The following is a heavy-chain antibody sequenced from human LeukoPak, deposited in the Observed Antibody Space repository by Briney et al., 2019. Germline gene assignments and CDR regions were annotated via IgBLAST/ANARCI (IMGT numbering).Heavy chain of an antibody. Sequence: GGSLRLSCAASGFTFSDYYMSWIRQAPGKGLEWVSYISSSGSTIYYADSVKGRFTISRDNAKNSLYPQMNSLRAEDTAVYYCARPPPGASGKDWFDPWGQGTLVTVSS. D-gene: IGHD4-23*01. CDR3: ARPPPGASGKDWFDP. J-gene: IGHJ5*02. V-gene: IGHV3-11*01. CDR1: GFTFSDYY. CDR2: ISSSGSTI.